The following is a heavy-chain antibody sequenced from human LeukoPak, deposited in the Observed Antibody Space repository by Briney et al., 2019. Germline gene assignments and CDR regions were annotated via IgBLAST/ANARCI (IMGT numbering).Heavy chain of an antibody. J-gene: IGHJ4*02. D-gene: IGHD3-10*01. CDR2: ISYDGSNK. CDR1: GFTFSSYA. V-gene: IGHV3-30*04. Sequence: GSLRLSCAASGFTFSSYAMHWVRQAPGKGLEWVAVISYDGSNKYYADSVKGRFTISRDNSKNTLYLQMNSLRAEDTAVYYCARDPYYYGSGSYYNSPAFFDYWGQGTLVTVSS. CDR3: ARDPYYYGSGSYYNSPAFFDY.